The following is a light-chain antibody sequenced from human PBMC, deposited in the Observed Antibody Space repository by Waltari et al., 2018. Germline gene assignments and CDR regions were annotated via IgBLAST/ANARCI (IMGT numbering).Light chain of an antibody. V-gene: IGLV3-19*01. J-gene: IGLJ2*01. CDR2: GPD. CDR1: TLRRYY. CDR3: HSRESFSTRL. Sequence: SSDLTQDPSVSVALGQTVTITCQGYTLRRYYASWYQQRPGQAPILVLYGPDNRPSGIPDRFSGSTSGNTASLTITGAQAEDEADYYCHSRESFSTRLFGGGTRLTV.